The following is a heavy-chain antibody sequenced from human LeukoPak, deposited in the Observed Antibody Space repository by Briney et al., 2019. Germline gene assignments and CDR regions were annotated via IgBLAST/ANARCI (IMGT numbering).Heavy chain of an antibody. CDR1: GGSISSSSYY. CDR3: ARQYIVVVQSWYFDL. CDR2: IYYSGST. J-gene: IGHJ2*01. V-gene: IGHV4-39*01. D-gene: IGHD2-2*01. Sequence: SETLSLTCIVSGGSISSSSYYWGWIRQPPGKGLEWIGSIYYSGSTYYNPSLKSRVTISVDTSKNQFSLKLSSVTAADTAVYYCARQYIVVVQSWYFDLWGRGTLVTVSS.